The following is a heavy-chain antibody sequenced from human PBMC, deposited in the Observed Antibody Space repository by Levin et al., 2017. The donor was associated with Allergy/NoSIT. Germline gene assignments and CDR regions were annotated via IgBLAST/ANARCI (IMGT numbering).Heavy chain of an antibody. D-gene: IGHD3-10*01. CDR3: AKEDHGSGRNWLDS. CDR1: GFTFSSYA. Sequence: PGESLKISCAASGFTFSSYAMSWVRQAPGKGLEWVSSNSDSGSTTYYADSVKGRFTISRDNSKKTLYLQMNSLRGEDTAVYYCAKEDHGSGRNWLDSWGLGTLVSVSS. V-gene: IGHV3-23*01. CDR2: NSDSGSTT. J-gene: IGHJ5*01.